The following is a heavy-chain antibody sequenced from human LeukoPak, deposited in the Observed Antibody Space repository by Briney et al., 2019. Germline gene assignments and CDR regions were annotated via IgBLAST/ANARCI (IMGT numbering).Heavy chain of an antibody. CDR1: GYTCTTYC. CDR3: SRGVLGYYFHY. J-gene: IGHJ4*01. V-gene: IGHV1-18*01. D-gene: IGHD2-8*02. Sequence: ASVKVSRKSSGYTCTTYCISWVRQAPGQGLEWMGLISAYGNTNYAQNLQGRVTMTTDTSTSTAYMELRSLRSDDTAVYYCSRGVLGYYFHYWGRGKLYTVSS. CDR2: ISAYGNT.